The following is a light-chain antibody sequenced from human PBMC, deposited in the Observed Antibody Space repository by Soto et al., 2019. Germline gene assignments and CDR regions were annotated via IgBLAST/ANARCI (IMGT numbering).Light chain of an antibody. CDR1: ISNIGSNT. CDR3: ATWDDSLNGYVV. Sequence: QSVLTQPPSASGTPGQRVTISCSGSISNIGSNTVNWYQQLPGTAPKLLIYSNKQRPSGVPDRFSGSKSGTSASLAISGLQSEDEADYYCATWDDSLNGYVVFGGGTKVTVL. CDR2: SNK. V-gene: IGLV1-44*01. J-gene: IGLJ2*01.